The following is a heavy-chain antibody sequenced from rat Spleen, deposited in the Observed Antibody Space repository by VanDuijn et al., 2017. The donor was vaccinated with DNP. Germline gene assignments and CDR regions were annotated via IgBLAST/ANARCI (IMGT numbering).Heavy chain of an antibody. J-gene: IGHJ2*01. Sequence: EVQLVESGGGLVQPGNSLKLSCATSGFTFSTAWMYWYRQFPEKRLEWVARIKAKSNNYATDYTESVKGRFTISRDDSKSSIYLQMNNLKEEDTAIYYCACYYYSSSGDYWGQGVMVTVSS. CDR3: ACYYYSSSGDY. V-gene: IGHV6-6*01. CDR2: IKAKSNNYAT. CDR1: GFTFSTAW. D-gene: IGHD1-2*01.